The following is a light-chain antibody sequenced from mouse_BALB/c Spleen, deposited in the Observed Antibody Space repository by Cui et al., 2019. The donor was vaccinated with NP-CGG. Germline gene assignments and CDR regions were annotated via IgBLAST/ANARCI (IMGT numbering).Light chain of an antibody. V-gene: IGLV1*01. Sequence: QAIVTQESALTTSPGETVTLTCRSSTGAGTTSNYDNWVQEKPDHLFTGVIGGTNNRAPGVPARFSGSLIGDKAALTITGAQTEDEAIYFCALWYSNHWVFGGGAKLTVL. CDR2: GTN. J-gene: IGLJ1*01. CDR1: TGAGTTSNY. CDR3: ALWYSNHWV.